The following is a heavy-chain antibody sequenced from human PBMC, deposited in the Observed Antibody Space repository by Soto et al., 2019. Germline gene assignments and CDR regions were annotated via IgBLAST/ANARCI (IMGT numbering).Heavy chain of an antibody. V-gene: IGHV4-34*01. D-gene: IGHD2-15*01. J-gene: IGHJ3*02. Sequence: QVQLQQWGAGLLKPSETLSLTCAVYGGSFSGYYWSWIRQPPGKGLEWIGEINHSGSTNYNPSLTNRVTISVDTSKNQDSLKLSAVTAADTAVYYCAREQTLAVVVVAATADDAFDIWGQGTMVTVSS. CDR1: GGSFSGYY. CDR3: AREQTLAVVVVAATADDAFDI. CDR2: INHSGST.